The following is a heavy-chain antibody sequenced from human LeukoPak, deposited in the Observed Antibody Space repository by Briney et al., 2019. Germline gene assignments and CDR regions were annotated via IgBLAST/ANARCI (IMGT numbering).Heavy chain of an antibody. CDR3: ARADYYDRINFDY. D-gene: IGHD3-22*01. CDR1: GGSFSSGSYY. CDR2: IYYSGST. Sequence: SETLSLTCTVSGGSFSSGSYYWSWIRQPPGKGLEWIGYIYYSGSTNYNPSLKSRVTITVDTSKNQFSLKLSSVTAADTAVYYCARADYYDRINFDYWGQGTLVTVSS. J-gene: IGHJ4*02. V-gene: IGHV4-61*01.